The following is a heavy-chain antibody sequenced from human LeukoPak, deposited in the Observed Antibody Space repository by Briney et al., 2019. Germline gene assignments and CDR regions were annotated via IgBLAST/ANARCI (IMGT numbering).Heavy chain of an antibody. Sequence: PGRSLRLSCAASGPSVISHAMSSVRQAPGKGLEWVSSISGSGGSSAYADSVKGRFTISRDSSKNTLYLQMSSLRVEDTAVYYCARITAHCFDHWGQGTLVTVSS. V-gene: IGHV3-23*01. J-gene: IGHJ4*02. D-gene: IGHD3-16*01. CDR1: GPSVISHA. CDR3: ARITAHCFDH. CDR2: ISGSGGSS.